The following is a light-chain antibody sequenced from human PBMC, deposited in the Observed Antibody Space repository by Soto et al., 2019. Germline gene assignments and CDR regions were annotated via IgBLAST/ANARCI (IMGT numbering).Light chain of an antibody. Sequence: EIVLTQSPGTLSLSPGERATLSCRASQSVSSSYLAGYQPKPGHAPRLLIYVASSSATGIPARVSGSGSGKDFTLTISRLEPEAVAVYYCQQYGSSPRTFGQGTKVEIK. CDR3: QQYGSSPRT. J-gene: IGKJ1*01. V-gene: IGKV3-20*01. CDR1: QSVSSSY. CDR2: VAS.